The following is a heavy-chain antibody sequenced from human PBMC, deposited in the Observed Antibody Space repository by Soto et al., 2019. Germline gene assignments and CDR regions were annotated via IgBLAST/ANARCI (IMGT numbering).Heavy chain of an antibody. V-gene: IGHV3-74*01. Sequence: PGGSLRLSCAASGFTFSSYWMHWVRQAPGKGLVWVSRINSDGSRINYADSVKGRFTISRDNAKNTLYLQMNSLRAEDTAVYYCIRGNYWFDPWGQGTLVTVSS. J-gene: IGHJ5*02. CDR3: IRGNYWFDP. CDR2: INSDGSRI. D-gene: IGHD4-4*01. CDR1: GFTFSSYW.